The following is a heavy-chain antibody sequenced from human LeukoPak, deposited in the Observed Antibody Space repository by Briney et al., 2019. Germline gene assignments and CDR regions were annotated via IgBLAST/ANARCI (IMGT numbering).Heavy chain of an antibody. Sequence: SVKVSCKASGGTFSSYAISWVRQAPGQGLEWMGGIIPIFGTANYAQKFQGRVTITADESTSTAYMELSSLRSEDTAVYYCNYYYDSSGYYFDCWGQGTLVTVSS. CDR2: IIPIFGTA. D-gene: IGHD3-22*01. V-gene: IGHV1-69*13. CDR3: NYYYDSSGYYFDC. J-gene: IGHJ4*02. CDR1: GGTFSSYA.